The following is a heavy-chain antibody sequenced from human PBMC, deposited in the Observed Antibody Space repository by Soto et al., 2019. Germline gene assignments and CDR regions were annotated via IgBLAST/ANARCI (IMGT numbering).Heavy chain of an antibody. CDR1: GSTFTSYG. J-gene: IGHJ4*02. Sequence: ASVTVSCTASGSTFTSYGINWVRQAPGQGLEWMGWMNPNSGNTGYAQKFQGRVTMTRNTSISTAYMELSSLRSEDTAVYYCARGDFYTAMVTSVYWGQGTLVTVSS. V-gene: IGHV1-8*01. D-gene: IGHD5-18*01. CDR3: ARGDFYTAMVTSVY. CDR2: MNPNSGNT.